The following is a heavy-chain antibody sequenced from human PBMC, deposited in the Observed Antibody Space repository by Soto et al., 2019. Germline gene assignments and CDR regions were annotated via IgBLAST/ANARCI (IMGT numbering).Heavy chain of an antibody. D-gene: IGHD1-26*01. CDR1: GFNFSPYF. CDR3: VRDRGTPDSFDI. CDR2: IKDDGTTT. Sequence: EAHLVESGGGLPQPGGSLRLSCVASGFNFSPYFMAWVRQGPGRGLEWVSHIKDDGTTTAYADSVRGRFIISRDNGRNTLFLQMNSLRDEDTAVYYCVRDRGTPDSFDIWGQGTTVIVSS. V-gene: IGHV3-74*01. J-gene: IGHJ3*02.